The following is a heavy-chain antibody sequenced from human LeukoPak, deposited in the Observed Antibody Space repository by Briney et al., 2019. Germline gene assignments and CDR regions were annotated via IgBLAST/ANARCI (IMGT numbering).Heavy chain of an antibody. CDR2: IYHSGST. CDR3: ARQSRRIQLWLGYFDY. V-gene: IGHV4-38-2*01. D-gene: IGHD5-18*01. J-gene: IGHJ4*02. Sequence: PSETLSLTCAVSGYSNSSGYYWGWIRQPPGKGLEWIGSIYHSGSTYYNPSLKSRVTISVDTSKNQFSLKLSSVTAADTAVYYCARQSRRIQLWLGYFDYWGQGTLVTVSS. CDR1: GYSNSSGYY.